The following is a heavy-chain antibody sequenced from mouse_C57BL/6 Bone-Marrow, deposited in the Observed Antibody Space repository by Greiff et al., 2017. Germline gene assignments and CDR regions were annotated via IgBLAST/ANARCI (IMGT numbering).Heavy chain of an antibody. CDR3: ARKGLGYWYFDV. D-gene: IGHD3-3*01. Sequence: EVKLMESGPELVKPGASVKIPCKASGYTFTDYNMDWVKQSHGKSLEWIGDINPNNGGTIYNQKFKGKATLTVDKSSSTAYMELRSLTSEDTAVYYCARKGLGYWYFDVWGTGTTVTVSS. CDR1: GYTFTDYN. CDR2: INPNNGGT. V-gene: IGHV1-18*01. J-gene: IGHJ1*03.